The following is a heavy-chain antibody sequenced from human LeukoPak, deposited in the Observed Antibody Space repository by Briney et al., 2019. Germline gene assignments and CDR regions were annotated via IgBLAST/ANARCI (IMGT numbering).Heavy chain of an antibody. CDR3: ARDSGDSSGYYPGY. CDR1: GFTFSSYA. J-gene: IGHJ4*02. D-gene: IGHD3-22*01. Sequence: PGGSLRLSCAASGFTFSSYAMSWVRQAPGKGLEWVSAISGSGGSTYYADSVKGRFTISRDSSKNTVYLQMNSLRVEDTAVYYCARDSGDSSGYYPGYWGQGTLVTVSS. CDR2: ISGSGGST. V-gene: IGHV3-23*01.